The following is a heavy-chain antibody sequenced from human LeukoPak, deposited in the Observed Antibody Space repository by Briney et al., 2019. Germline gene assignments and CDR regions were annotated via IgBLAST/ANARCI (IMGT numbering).Heavy chain of an antibody. J-gene: IGHJ4*02. CDR2: ISAYNGNT. D-gene: IGHD6-19*01. V-gene: IGHV1-18*01. CDR3: ARGSGGGWYIPFDY. Sequence: ASVKVCXKXXXXXXTSYGISCVRQAPGQGLEWMGGISAYNGNTNYAQKLQGRVTMTTDTSTSTAYMELRSLRSDDTAVYYCARGSGGGWYIPFDYWGQGTLVTVSS. CDR1: XXXXTSYG.